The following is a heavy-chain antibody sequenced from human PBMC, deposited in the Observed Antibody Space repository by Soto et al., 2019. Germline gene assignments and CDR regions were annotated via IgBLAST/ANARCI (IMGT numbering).Heavy chain of an antibody. Sequence: ASVKVSCKASGYTFTGYYMHWARQAPGQGLEWMGWINPNSGGTNYAQKFQGWVTMTRDTSISTAYMELSRLRSDDTAVYYCAREIGVEATTALDYWGQGTLVTVSS. CDR1: GYTFTGYY. D-gene: IGHD2-21*01. J-gene: IGHJ4*02. CDR3: AREIGVEATTALDY. V-gene: IGHV1-2*04. CDR2: INPNSGGT.